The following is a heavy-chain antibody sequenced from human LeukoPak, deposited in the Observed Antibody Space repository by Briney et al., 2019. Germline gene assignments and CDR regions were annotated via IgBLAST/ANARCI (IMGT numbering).Heavy chain of an antibody. CDR2: INQDGSEK. CDR3: ARDLFDY. J-gene: IGHJ4*02. Sequence: SGGSLRLSCAASGLILSTYWMSWVRQAPGKGLEWVANINQDGSEKYYLDSVKGRFTISSDNAKNSLFLQMNSLRAEDTAVYYCARDLFDYWGQGTLVTVSP. V-gene: IGHV3-7*01. CDR1: GLILSTYW.